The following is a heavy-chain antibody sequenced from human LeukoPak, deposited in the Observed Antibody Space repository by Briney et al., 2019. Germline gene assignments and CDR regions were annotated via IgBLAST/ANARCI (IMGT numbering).Heavy chain of an antibody. J-gene: IGHJ3*02. CDR2: ISDSGGTT. CDR3: AREDPGPFDAFDT. CDR1: GFTFAGYA. V-gene: IGHV3-23*01. Sequence: GGSLRLSCAASGFTFAGYAMSWVCQAPGKGLEWVSGISDSGGTTYYADSVRGRFTISRDNSKNTLYLQMNSLRAEDTATYYCAREDPGPFDAFDTWGQGAKVTVSS.